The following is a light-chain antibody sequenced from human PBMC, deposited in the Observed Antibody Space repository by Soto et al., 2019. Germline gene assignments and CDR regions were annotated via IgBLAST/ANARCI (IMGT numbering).Light chain of an antibody. Sequence: EIVLTQSPGTLSLSPGERATLSCRASQRVSNTQLAWYQQKPGQAPRLLIYDASNRATGIPARFSGSGSGTDFTLTISSLEPEDFAVYYCQQRSNWLTFGGGTKVDIK. CDR1: QRVSNTQ. CDR3: QQRSNWLT. V-gene: IGKV3D-20*02. CDR2: DAS. J-gene: IGKJ4*01.